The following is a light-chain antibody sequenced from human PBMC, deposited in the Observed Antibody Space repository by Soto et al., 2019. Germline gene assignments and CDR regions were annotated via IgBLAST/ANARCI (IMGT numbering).Light chain of an antibody. J-gene: IGLJ2*01. Sequence: SYELTQPPSVSVSPGQTASITCSGDKLGDKYARWYQQKPGQSPVLVMYQDSQRPSGIPERFSGSNSGNTATLTISGTQAMDEADYYCQAWDSSSVVFGGGTKLTVL. V-gene: IGLV3-1*01. CDR3: QAWDSSSVV. CDR1: KLGDKY. CDR2: QDS.